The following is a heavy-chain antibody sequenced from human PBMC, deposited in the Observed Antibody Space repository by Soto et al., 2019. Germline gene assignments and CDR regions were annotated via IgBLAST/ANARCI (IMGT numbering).Heavy chain of an antibody. CDR1: GFTFSSYA. D-gene: IGHD1-1*01. CDR2: ISGSGGST. CDR3: AKRVQPLYYYYGMDV. Sequence: GGSLRLSCAASGFTFSSYAMSWVRQAPGKGLEWVSAISGSGGSTYYADTVKGRFTISRDNSKNTLYLQMNSLRAEDTAVYYCAKRVQPLYYYYGMDVWGQGTTVTVSS. V-gene: IGHV3-23*01. J-gene: IGHJ6*02.